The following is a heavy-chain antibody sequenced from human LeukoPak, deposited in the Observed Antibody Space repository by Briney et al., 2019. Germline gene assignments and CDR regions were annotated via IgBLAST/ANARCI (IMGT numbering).Heavy chain of an antibody. CDR1: GGSISSYY. D-gene: IGHD6-13*01. J-gene: IGHJ4*02. CDR3: ASGRGIAAAAHVFDY. V-gene: IGHV4-59*01. Sequence: SETLSLTCTVSGGSISSYYWSWIRQPPGKGLEWIGYIYYSGSTNYNPSLKSRVTISEDTSKNQFSLKLSSVTAADTAVYYCASGRGIAAAAHVFDYWGQGTLVTVSS. CDR2: IYYSGST.